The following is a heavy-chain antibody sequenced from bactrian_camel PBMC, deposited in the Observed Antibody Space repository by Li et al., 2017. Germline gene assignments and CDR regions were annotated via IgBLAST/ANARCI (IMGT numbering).Heavy chain of an antibody. Sequence: VQLVESGGGLVQPGGSLRLSCAASGYTAKTCSWNWYRQVQGKGRELVSSLYLNGGTYYHDSVKGRFTISRDNTKNTVYLQLNSLKTEDMAMYYCASPLSPTVVALFSSWGQGTQVTVS. CDR1: GYTAKTCS. D-gene: IGHD6*01. V-gene: IGHV3S9*01. CDR3: ASPLSPTVVALFSS. CDR2: LYLNGGT. J-gene: IGHJ6*01.